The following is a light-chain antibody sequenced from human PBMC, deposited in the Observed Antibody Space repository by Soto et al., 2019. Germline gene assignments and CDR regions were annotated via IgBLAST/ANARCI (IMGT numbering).Light chain of an antibody. V-gene: IGKV3-11*01. J-gene: IGKJ1*01. Sequence: EIVLTQSPATLSLSPGERATLSCRASQTVGSYLAWFRQTPGQAPRLLIYDTSIRAPGIPARFSGSGSGTDYTLTIRSLEAEDLAVYYCQQRSDWPPTFGQGTKVEIK. CDR1: QTVGSY. CDR3: QQRSDWPPT. CDR2: DTS.